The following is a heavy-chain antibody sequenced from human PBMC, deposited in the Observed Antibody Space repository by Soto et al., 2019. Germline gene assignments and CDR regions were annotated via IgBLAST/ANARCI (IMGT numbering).Heavy chain of an antibody. CDR1: GGTFSSYA. V-gene: IGHV1-69*13. CDR3: ARATFFRKGYYDATDYYFFDY. Sequence: SVKVSCKASGGTFSSYAISWVRQAPGQGLEWMGGIIPIFGTANYAQKFQGRVTITADESTSTAYMELSSLRSEDTAVYYCARATFFRKGYYDATDYYFFDYWGQGTLVTVSS. J-gene: IGHJ4*02. D-gene: IGHD3-22*01. CDR2: IIPIFGTA.